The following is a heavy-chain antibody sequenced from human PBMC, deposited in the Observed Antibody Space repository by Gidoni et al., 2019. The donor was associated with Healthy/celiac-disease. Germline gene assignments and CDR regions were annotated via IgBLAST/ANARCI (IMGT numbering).Heavy chain of an antibody. Sequence: EVQLLEAGGGLVQPGGSLRLACADSGFTVRSHAMSWVRQSPGKGLEWVSAISGSGGSTSYADSVKGRFTISSDNSKHTLYLQMNSLRAEDTAVYYCAKDTGLPKFVDYAFDIWGQGTMVTVSS. CDR2: ISGSGGST. CDR1: GFTVRSHA. J-gene: IGHJ3*02. D-gene: IGHD2-21*01. V-gene: IGHV3-23*01. CDR3: AKDTGLPKFVDYAFDI.